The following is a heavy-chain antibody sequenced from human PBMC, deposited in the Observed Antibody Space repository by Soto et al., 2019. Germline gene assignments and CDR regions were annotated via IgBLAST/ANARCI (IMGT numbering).Heavy chain of an antibody. V-gene: IGHV3-33*01. CDR1: GFTFSSYG. Sequence: QVQLVESGGGVVQPGRFLRLSCAASGFTFSSYGMHWARQGPGKGLEWVAVIWYDGSNKVYADSVKGRFTISKDNSKNTLYLQMNSLRAEDTAVYYCARDLSGDYGALDTWGQGTMVTVSS. CDR2: IWYDGSNK. J-gene: IGHJ3*02. D-gene: IGHD4-17*01. CDR3: ARDLSGDYGALDT.